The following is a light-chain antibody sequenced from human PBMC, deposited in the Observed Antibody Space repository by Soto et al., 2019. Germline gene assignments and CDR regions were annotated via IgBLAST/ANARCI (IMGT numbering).Light chain of an antibody. J-gene: IGKJ5*01. CDR2: LGS. Sequence: DIVMTQSPLSLPVTPGEPASISCRSSQSLLHSNGYTYLDWYLQKPGQSPRLLIYLGSNRASGVPDRFSGSGSGTDFTLKISRVEAEDVGLYYCMHALEVPVTFGQGPRLEIK. CDR1: QSLLHSNGYTY. V-gene: IGKV2-28*01. CDR3: MHALEVPVT.